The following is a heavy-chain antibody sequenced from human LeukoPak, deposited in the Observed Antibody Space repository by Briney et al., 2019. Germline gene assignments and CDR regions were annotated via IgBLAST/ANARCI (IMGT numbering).Heavy chain of an antibody. CDR3: ARGAAAAGHFDY. CDR1: GGSISSYY. Sequence: SETLSLTCTVSGGSISSYYWSWIRQPPGKGLEWIGYIYYSGSTNYNPSLKSRVTISVDTSKNQFSLKLSSVTAADTAVYYCARGAAAAGHFDYWGQGTLVTVSP. CDR2: IYYSGST. V-gene: IGHV4-59*12. D-gene: IGHD6-13*01. J-gene: IGHJ4*02.